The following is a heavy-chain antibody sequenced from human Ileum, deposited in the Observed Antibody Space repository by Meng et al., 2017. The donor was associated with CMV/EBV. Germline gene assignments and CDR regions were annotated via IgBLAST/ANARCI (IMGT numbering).Heavy chain of an antibody. J-gene: IGHJ4*02. CDR1: GLTFHYSG. CDR2: INAGGGTK. CDR3: ARITLALRGHPYYEY. V-gene: IGHV1-3*01. Sequence: SGLTFHYSGIRLGPPAPRQGLWWVGLINAGGGTKKSSQKFQGRVTITRDTSATTAYMELNSLRYEDTAIYFCARITLALRGHPYYEYWGQGTLVTVSS. D-gene: IGHD2-21*01.